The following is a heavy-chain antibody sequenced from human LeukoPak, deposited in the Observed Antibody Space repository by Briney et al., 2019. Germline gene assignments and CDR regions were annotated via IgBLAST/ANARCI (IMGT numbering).Heavy chain of an antibody. J-gene: IGHJ6*03. CDR2: ISYDGSNK. V-gene: IGHV3-30*18. Sequence: GGSLRLSCAASGFTFSSYGMHWVRQAPGKGLEWVAVISYDGSNKYYADSVKGRFTISRDKSKNTLYLQMNSLRAEDMAVYYCAKALLYCSSTSCPRELYYYYMDVWGKGTTVTVSS. CDR3: AKALLYCSSTSCPRELYYYYMDV. D-gene: IGHD2-2*01. CDR1: GFTFSSYG.